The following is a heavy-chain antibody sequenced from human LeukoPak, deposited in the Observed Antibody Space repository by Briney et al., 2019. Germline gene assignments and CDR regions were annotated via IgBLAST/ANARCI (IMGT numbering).Heavy chain of an antibody. D-gene: IGHD3-10*01. V-gene: IGHV1-24*01. Sequence: ASVTVSCKVSGYTLTELSMHWVRQAPGKGLEWMGGFYPEDGETIHAQKFQGRVTMTEDTSTDTAYMELSSLRSEDTAVYYCATTYLRYYYGSGSYFDLWGRGTLVTVSS. CDR3: ATTYLRYYYGSGSYFDL. J-gene: IGHJ2*01. CDR2: FYPEDGET. CDR1: GYTLTELS.